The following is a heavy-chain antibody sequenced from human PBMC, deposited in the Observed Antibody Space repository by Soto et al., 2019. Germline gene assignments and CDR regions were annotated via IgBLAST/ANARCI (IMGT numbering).Heavy chain of an antibody. CDR2: ISYDGRTT. V-gene: IGHV3-30*04. Sequence: QVQLVESGGGVVQPGRSLRLSCAASGFAFSDYAIHWVRQAPGKGLEWVAAISYDGRTTYYTDSVKGRFTISRDNSRDTLFLQISSLRIEDTAVYYCATTSGYRVETPTGRRSDFDDWGQGVLVSVSS. CDR1: GFAFSDYA. CDR3: ATTSGYRVETPTGRRSDFDD. D-gene: IGHD6-25*01. J-gene: IGHJ4*02.